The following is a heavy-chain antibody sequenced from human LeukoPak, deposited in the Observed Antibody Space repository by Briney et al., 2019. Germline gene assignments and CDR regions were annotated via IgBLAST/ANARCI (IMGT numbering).Heavy chain of an antibody. CDR3: ARKYSSSWIDY. V-gene: IGHV4-59*08. Sequence: SETLSLTCSVSGFSISSYYWSWLRQPPGKGLEGIGYIYYSGSTNSHPSLKSRVTISVDTSKNQFSPKLSSVTAGDTAVYYCARKYSSSWIDYWGQGTLVTVSS. CDR1: GFSISSYY. J-gene: IGHJ4*02. D-gene: IGHD6-13*01. CDR2: IYYSGST.